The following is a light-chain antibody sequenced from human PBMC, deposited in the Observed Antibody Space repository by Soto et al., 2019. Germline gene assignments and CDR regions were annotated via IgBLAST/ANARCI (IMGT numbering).Light chain of an antibody. V-gene: IGLV2-8*01. Sequence: QSALTQPPSASGSPGQSVTISCSGTSSDIGAYNYVSWYQQHPCKAPKLMIYDVFKRPSGVPDRFSGSKSGNTASLTVSGLQAEDEADYSCSSYAGSNNVCVFGTGTKLTVL. CDR3: SSYAGSNNVCV. CDR2: DVF. J-gene: IGLJ1*01. CDR1: SSDIGAYNY.